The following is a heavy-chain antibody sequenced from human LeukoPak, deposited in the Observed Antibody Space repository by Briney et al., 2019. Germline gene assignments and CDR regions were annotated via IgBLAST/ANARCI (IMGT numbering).Heavy chain of an antibody. V-gene: IGHV3-23*01. CDR1: GFTFSSYA. D-gene: IGHD5-18*01. CDR3: ARSATWIQLWTDFDY. Sequence: GGSLRLSCAASGFTFSSYAMSWVRQAPGKGLEWVSAISGSGGSTYYADSVKGRFTISRDNSRNTLYLQMNSLRAEDTAVYYCARSATWIQLWTDFDYWGQGTLVTVSS. J-gene: IGHJ4*02. CDR2: ISGSGGST.